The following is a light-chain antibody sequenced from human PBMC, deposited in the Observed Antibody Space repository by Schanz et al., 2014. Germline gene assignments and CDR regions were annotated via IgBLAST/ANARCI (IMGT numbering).Light chain of an antibody. CDR3: SSYTSSSTLV. V-gene: IGLV2-8*01. CDR2: EVS. CDR1: SSDVGSYNY. Sequence: QSALTQPPSASGSPGQSVTISCTGTSSDVGSYNYVSWYQQHPGKAPKLMIYEVSKRPSGVPDRFSGSKSGNTASLTISGLQAEDEAGYYCSSYTSSSTLVFGTGTKLTVL. J-gene: IGLJ1*01.